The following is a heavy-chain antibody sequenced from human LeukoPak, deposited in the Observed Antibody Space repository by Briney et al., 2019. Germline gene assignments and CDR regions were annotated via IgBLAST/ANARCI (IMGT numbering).Heavy chain of an antibody. Sequence: PSETLSLTCAVYGGSFSGYYWSWIRQPPGKGLEWIGEINHSGSTNYNPSLKSRVTISVDTSKNQFSLKLSSVTAADTAVYYCARDRRYFDWFHFDYWGQGTLVTVSS. D-gene: IGHD3-9*01. CDR2: INHSGST. V-gene: IGHV4-34*01. CDR3: ARDRRYFDWFHFDY. CDR1: GGSFSGYY. J-gene: IGHJ4*02.